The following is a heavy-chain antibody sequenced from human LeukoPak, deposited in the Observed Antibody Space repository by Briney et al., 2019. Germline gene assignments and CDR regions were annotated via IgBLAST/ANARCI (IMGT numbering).Heavy chain of an antibody. D-gene: IGHD1-26*01. CDR3: ARAQYSGSYFPSYYFDY. CDR1: GGSVSSGSYY. CDR2: IYYSGST. J-gene: IGHJ4*02. V-gene: IGHV4-61*01. Sequence: SETLSLTCTVSGGSVSSGSYYWSWIRQPPGKGLEWIGYIYYSGSTNYNPSLKSRVTISVDTSKNQFSLKLSSVTAADTVVYYCARAQYSGSYFPSYYFDYWGQGTLVTVSS.